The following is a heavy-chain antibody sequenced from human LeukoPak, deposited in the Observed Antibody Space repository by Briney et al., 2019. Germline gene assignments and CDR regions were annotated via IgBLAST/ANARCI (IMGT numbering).Heavy chain of an antibody. J-gene: IGHJ4*02. Sequence: HPGGSPRLSCAASGFTFSSYGMHWVRQAPGKGLEWVAVIWYDGSNKYYADSVKGRFTISRDNSKNTLYLQMNSLRAEDTAVYYCARGYGGNPFDYWGQGTLVTVSS. V-gene: IGHV3-33*01. D-gene: IGHD4-23*01. CDR2: IWYDGSNK. CDR3: ARGYGGNPFDY. CDR1: GFTFSSYG.